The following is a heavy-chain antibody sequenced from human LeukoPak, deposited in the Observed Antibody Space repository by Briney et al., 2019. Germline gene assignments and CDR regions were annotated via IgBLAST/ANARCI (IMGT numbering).Heavy chain of an antibody. CDR2: IYYSGST. J-gene: IGHJ4*02. Sequence: ETSETLSLTCTVSGGSISSSSYCWSWIRQPPGKGLEWVGSIYYSGSTYYNPSLKSRVTISVDTSKNQFSLKLRSVTAADTAVYYCARVLVLDGGLQWGQGTLVTVSS. CDR3: ARVLVLDGGLQ. V-gene: IGHV4-39*07. CDR1: GGSISSSSYC. D-gene: IGHD4-23*01.